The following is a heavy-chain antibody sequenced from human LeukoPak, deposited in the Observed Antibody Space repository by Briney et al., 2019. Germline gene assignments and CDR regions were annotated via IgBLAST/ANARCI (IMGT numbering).Heavy chain of an antibody. CDR3: ARAVGGTLDS. CDR1: GDRVSSKSVT. V-gene: IGHV6-1*01. J-gene: IGHJ4*02. CDR2: TYYRSKWSN. Sequence: PSQTLSLTCAISGDRVSSKSVTWNWIRQSPSRGLEWLGRTYYRSKWSNDYAVSVRSRIIVNPDTSKKQFSLKLNSVTPEDTAIYFCARAVGGTLDSWGQGTLVTVSS. D-gene: IGHD1-26*01.